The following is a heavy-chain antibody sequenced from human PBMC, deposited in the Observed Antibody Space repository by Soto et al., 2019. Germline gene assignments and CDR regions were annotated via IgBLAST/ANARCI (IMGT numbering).Heavy chain of an antibody. CDR2: ISSSGSTI. D-gene: IGHD4-17*01. J-gene: IGHJ5*02. CDR1: GFTFSSYE. CDR3: ARDEGYGDGWWFDP. Sequence: PGGSLRLSCAASGFTFSSYEMNWVRQAPGKGLEWVSYISSSGSTIYYADSVKGRFTISRDNAKNSLYLQMNSLRAEDTAVYYCARDEGYGDGWWFDPWGQGTLVTVSS. V-gene: IGHV3-48*03.